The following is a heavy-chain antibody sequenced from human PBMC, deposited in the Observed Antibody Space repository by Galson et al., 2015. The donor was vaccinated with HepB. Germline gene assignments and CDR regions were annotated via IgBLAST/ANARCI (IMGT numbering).Heavy chain of an antibody. D-gene: IGHD3-22*01. V-gene: IGHV5-51*01. CDR1: GYSFTSYW. Sequence: QSGAEVKKPGESLKISCKGSGYSFTSYWIGWVRQMPGKGLEWMGIIYPGDSDTRYSPSFQGQVTISADKSISTAYLQWSSLKASDTAMYYCARSRGGDSSGYGAFDIWGQGTMVTVSS. CDR3: ARSRGGDSSGYGAFDI. J-gene: IGHJ3*02. CDR2: IYPGDSDT.